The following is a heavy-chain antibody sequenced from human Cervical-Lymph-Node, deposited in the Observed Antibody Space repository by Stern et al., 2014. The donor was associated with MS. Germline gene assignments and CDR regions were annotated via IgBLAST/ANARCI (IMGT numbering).Heavy chain of an antibody. Sequence: VQLVQSGAEVKKPGSSVKVSCTTSGGTFSSYTLNWVRQAPGQGLEWMGRIIPSLDMTDYAQKYQGRVTISADKSTSTVYMELSSLRSEDTALYYCAGMTSVVMSAFDNWGQGTLITVSS. D-gene: IGHD4-23*01. CDR1: GGTFSSYT. J-gene: IGHJ4*02. CDR3: AGMTSVVMSAFDN. CDR2: IIPSLDMT. V-gene: IGHV1-69*09.